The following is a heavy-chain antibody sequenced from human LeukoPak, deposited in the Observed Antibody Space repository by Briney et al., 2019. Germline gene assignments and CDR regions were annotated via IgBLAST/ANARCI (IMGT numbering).Heavy chain of an antibody. CDR3: ARKYYYDSSGYSN. V-gene: IGHV4-4*02. D-gene: IGHD3-22*01. J-gene: IGHJ4*02. CDR1: GGSISSSNW. Sequence: SETLSLTCAVSGGSISSSNWWSWVRQPPGKGLEWIGEIYHSGSTNYNPSLKSRVTISVDKSKNQFSLKLSSVTAADTAVYYCARKYYYDSSGYSNWGQGTLVTVSS. CDR2: IYHSGST.